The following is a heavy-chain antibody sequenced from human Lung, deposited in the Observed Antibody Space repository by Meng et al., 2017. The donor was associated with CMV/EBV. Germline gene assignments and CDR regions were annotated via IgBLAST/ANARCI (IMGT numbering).Heavy chain of an antibody. CDR2: FYYRGNS. V-gene: IGHV4-59*01. D-gene: IGHD2-21*01. J-gene: IGHJ4*02. CDR3: ARGSYLAVEG. CDR1: GGSINSYY. Sequence: HVHVRESGPGLVKPSATLSLTCTVSGGSINSYYWSWIRQPPGQGLEWLGYFYYRGNSNYNPSLKSRVTISVDTSKNLFSLNLTSVTAADAALYYCARGSYLAVEGWGLGTLVTVSS.